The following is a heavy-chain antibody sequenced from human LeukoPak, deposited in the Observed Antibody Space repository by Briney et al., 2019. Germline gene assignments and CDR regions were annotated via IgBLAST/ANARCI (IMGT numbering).Heavy chain of an antibody. Sequence: SVKVSCKASGGTFSSYAISWVRQAPGQGLEWMGGIIPIFGTANYAQKFQGRVTITADESTSTAYMELSSLRSEDTAVYYCASSLLGYCSGGSCNGDDYWGQGTLVTVSS. CDR3: ASSLLGYCSGGSCNGDDY. CDR1: GGTFSSYA. V-gene: IGHV1-69*13. CDR2: IIPIFGTA. D-gene: IGHD2-15*01. J-gene: IGHJ4*02.